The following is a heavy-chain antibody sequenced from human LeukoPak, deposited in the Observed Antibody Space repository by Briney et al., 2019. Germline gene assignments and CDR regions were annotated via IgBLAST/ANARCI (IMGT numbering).Heavy chain of an antibody. D-gene: IGHD2-2*01. CDR2: IHYSGST. CDR1: GGSISSTIYY. Sequence: KPSETLSLTCTVSGGSISSTIYYWGWIRQPPGKGLEWTGTIHYSGSTFYNPSLKSRLAMSVDTSRNQFSLRLTSVTAADTAVYYCARFSRGTRYYFDYWGQGALVTVFS. CDR3: ARFSRGTRYYFDY. V-gene: IGHV4-39*01. J-gene: IGHJ4*02.